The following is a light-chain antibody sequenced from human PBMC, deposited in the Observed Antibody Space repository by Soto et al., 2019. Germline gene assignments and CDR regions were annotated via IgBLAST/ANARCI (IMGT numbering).Light chain of an antibody. Sequence: QSALTQPASVSGSPGESITISCTGTSSDVGGYNSVSWYQHHPGKAPTLILYDVGDRPSGVSYRFSGSKSGNTASLTISGLQAADEAYYFCSSFTSSMTKVFGSGTKLTVL. V-gene: IGLV2-14*03. CDR2: DVG. CDR3: SSFTSSMTKV. CDR1: SSDVGGYNS. J-gene: IGLJ1*01.